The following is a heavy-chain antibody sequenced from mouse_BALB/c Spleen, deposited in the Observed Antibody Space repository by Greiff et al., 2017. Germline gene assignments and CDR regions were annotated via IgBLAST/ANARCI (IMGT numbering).Heavy chain of an antibody. CDR1: GYTFTSYW. CDR2: IYPGNSDT. J-gene: IGHJ2*01. Sequence: EVKLVESGTVLARPGASVKMSCKASGYTFTSYWMHWVKQRPGQGLEWIGAIYPGNSDTSYNQKFKGKAKLTAVTSTSTAYMELSSLTNEDSAVYYCTRSPPHYYGSSYGADWGQGTTLTVSS. V-gene: IGHV1-5*01. CDR3: TRSPPHYYGSSYGAD. D-gene: IGHD1-1*01.